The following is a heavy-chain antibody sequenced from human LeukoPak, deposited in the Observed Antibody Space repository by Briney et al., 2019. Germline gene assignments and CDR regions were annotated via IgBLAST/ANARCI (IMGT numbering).Heavy chain of an antibody. J-gene: IGHJ4*02. CDR3: ARDQWLVY. D-gene: IGHD6-19*01. Sequence: PGGSLRLSCAASGFTFSDYTMNWVRLAPGKGLEWVSSISGSSNYIYYADSVKGRFTISRGNAKNSLYLQMNSLRAEDTAVYYCARDQWLVYWGQGTLVTVSS. CDR2: ISGSSNYI. V-gene: IGHV3-21*01. CDR1: GFTFSDYT.